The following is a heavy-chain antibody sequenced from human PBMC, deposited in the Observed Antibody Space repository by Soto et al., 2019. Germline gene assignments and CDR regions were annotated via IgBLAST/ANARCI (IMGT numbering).Heavy chain of an antibody. CDR1: GYSFTSYW. CDR2: IYPGDSDT. CDR3: ATVRIAAAGTKVGWFDP. J-gene: IGHJ5*02. V-gene: IGHV5-51*01. Sequence: SGESLKISCKGSGYSFTSYWIGWVRQMPGKGLEWMGIIYPGDSDTRYSPSFQGQVTISADKSISTAYLQWSSLKASDTAMYYCATVRIAAAGTKVGWFDPWGQGTLVTVSS. D-gene: IGHD6-13*01.